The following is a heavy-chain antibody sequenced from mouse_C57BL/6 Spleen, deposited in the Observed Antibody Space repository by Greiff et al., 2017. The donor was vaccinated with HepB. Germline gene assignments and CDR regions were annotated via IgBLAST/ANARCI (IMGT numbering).Heavy chain of an antibody. CDR1: GYTFTSYR. J-gene: IGHJ1*03. CDR2: IDRNSGGT. V-gene: IGHV1-72*01. Sequence: QVQLQQPGAELVKPGASVKLSCKASGYTFTSYRMHWVKQRPGRGLEWIGRIDRNSGGTKYNEKFKSKATLTVDKPSSTAYMQLSSLTSEDSAVYYGGRGATVVVNWYFDGWGTGTTVTVSS. CDR3: GRGATVVVNWYFDG. D-gene: IGHD1-1*01.